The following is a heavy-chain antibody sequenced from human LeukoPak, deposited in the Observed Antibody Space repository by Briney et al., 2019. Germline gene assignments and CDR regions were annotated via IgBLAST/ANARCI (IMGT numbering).Heavy chain of an antibody. Sequence: GGSLRLSCAASGFTFSDYYMSWIRQAPGKGLEWVSYISSSGSTIYYSDSVKGRFTISRDNAKNSLYLQMNSLRAEDTAVYYCAKNSGYYYYMDVWGKGTTVTVSS. V-gene: IGHV3-11*04. D-gene: IGHD3-10*01. CDR2: ISSSGSTI. J-gene: IGHJ6*03. CDR3: AKNSGYYYYMDV. CDR1: GFTFSDYY.